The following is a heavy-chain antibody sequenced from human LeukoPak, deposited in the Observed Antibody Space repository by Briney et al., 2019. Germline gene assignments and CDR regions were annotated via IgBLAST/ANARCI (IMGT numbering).Heavy chain of an antibody. CDR2: ISGSGGST. J-gene: IGHJ4*02. V-gene: IGHV3-23*01. D-gene: IGHD3-3*01. CDR3: AKDRKYDFWSGYYYYFDY. Sequence: GGSLRLSCAASGFTFSSYAMSWVRQAPGKGLEWVSAISGSGGSTYYADSVKGRFTISRDNSKNTLYLQMNSLRAEDTAVYYCAKDRKYDFWSGYYYYFDYWGQGTLVTVSS. CDR1: GFTFSSYA.